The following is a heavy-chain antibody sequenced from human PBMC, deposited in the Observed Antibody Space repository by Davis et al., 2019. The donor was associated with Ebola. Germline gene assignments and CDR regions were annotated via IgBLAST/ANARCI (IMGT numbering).Heavy chain of an antibody. CDR3: ARARLGKGYYYYYMDV. CDR1: GGSFSGYY. Sequence: PSETLSLTCAVYGGSFSGYYWSWIRQPPGKGLEWIGEINHSGSTNYNPSLKSRVTISVDTSKNQFSLKLSSVTAADTAVYYCARARLGKGYYYYYMDVWGKGTTVTVSS. D-gene: IGHD3-9*01. J-gene: IGHJ6*03. CDR2: INHSGST. V-gene: IGHV4-34*01.